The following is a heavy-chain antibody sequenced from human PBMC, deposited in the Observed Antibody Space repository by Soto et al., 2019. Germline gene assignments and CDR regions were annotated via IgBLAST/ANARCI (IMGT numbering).Heavy chain of an antibody. CDR1: GFTFSSYW. CDR2: VRQDGSQK. D-gene: IGHD2-2*02. V-gene: IGHV3-7*01. J-gene: IGHJ6*02. Sequence: PGGSLRLSCEASGFTFSSYWMSWVRQAPGKGLEWVANVRQDGSQKYLVDSVKGRFTISRDNAKNSMYLQMNSLRAEDTAVYYCAREYTAWPLAYGLDVWGQGTTVTVSS. CDR3: AREYTAWPLAYGLDV.